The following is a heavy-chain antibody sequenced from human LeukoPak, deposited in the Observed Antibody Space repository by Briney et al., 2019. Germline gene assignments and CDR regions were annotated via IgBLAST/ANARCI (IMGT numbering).Heavy chain of an antibody. CDR1: GFTFSSYW. J-gene: IGHJ4*02. V-gene: IGHV3-7*01. CDR2: IKQDGSEK. CDR3: ARDRLASLGYCSGGSCYGDYYFDY. D-gene: IGHD2-15*01. Sequence: GGSLRLSCAASGFTFSSYWMSWVRQAPGKGLEWVANIKQDGSEKYYVDSVKGRFTISRDNAKNSLYLQMNSLRAEDTAVYYCARDRLASLGYCSGGSCYGDYYFDYWGQGTLVTVSS.